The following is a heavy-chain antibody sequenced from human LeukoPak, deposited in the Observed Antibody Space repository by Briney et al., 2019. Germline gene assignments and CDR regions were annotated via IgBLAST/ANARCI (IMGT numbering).Heavy chain of an antibody. CDR1: GFTFSSYG. D-gene: IGHD3-22*01. J-gene: IGHJ4*02. CDR3: ARVWSTTYYYDSSLDY. CDR2: ISGSGGST. Sequence: GGTLRLSCAASGFTFSSYGMSWVRQAPGKGLEWVSAISGSGGSTYYADSVKGRFTISRDNAKNTLYLQMNSLRAEDTAVCYCARVWSTTYYYDSSLDYWGQGTLVTVSS. V-gene: IGHV3-23*01.